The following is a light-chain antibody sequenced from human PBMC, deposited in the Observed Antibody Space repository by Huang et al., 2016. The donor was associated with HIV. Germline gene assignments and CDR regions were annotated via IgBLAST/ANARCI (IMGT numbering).Light chain of an antibody. V-gene: IGKV3-20*01. CDR2: GAS. Sequence: EIVLTQSPGTLSLSPGERATLSCRASQSFSSHYLGWYQQKPGQAPRLLIYGASSRATVIPDRFRGRGAGTDFTLIISILEPEDFAVYYCQQYGSSGVTFGQGTKVEVK. J-gene: IGKJ1*01. CDR1: QSFSSHY. CDR3: QQYGSSGVT.